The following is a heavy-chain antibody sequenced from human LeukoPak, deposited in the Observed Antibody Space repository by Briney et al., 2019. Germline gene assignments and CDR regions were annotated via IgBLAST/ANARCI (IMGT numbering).Heavy chain of an antibody. D-gene: IGHD6-6*01. CDR2: INPNSGGT. V-gene: IGHV1-2*06. CDR3: ARDWTRYSSSDWFDP. CDR1: GYTFTSYY. J-gene: IGHJ5*02. Sequence: ASVKVSCKASGYTFTSYYMHWVRQAPGQGLEWMGRINPNSGGTNYAQKFQGRVTMTRDTSISTAYMELSRLTSDDTAVYYCARDWTRYSSSDWFDPWGQGTLVTVSS.